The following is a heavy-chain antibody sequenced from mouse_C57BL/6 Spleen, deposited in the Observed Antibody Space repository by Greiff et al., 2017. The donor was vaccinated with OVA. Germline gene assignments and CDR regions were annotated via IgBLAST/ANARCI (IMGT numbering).Heavy chain of an antibody. J-gene: IGHJ3*01. CDR2: ISSGGDYI. Sequence: EVKLMESGEGLVKPGGSLKLSCAASGFTFSSYAMSWVRQTPEKRLEWVAYISSGGDYIYYADTVKGRFTISRDNARNTLYLQMSSLKSEDTAMDYCTRESPELGGFAYWGQGTLVTVSA. CDR3: TRESPELGGFAY. V-gene: IGHV5-9-1*02. CDR1: GFTFSSYA. D-gene: IGHD4-1*01.